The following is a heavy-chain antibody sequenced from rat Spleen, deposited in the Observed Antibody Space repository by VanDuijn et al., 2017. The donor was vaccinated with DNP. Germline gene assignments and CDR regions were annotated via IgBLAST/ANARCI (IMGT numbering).Heavy chain of an antibody. CDR3: TRSAAGLAY. V-gene: IGHV5-25*01. D-gene: IGHD1-2*01. CDR2: ITSSGGTS. J-gene: IGHJ3*01. CDR1: GFTFSDYY. Sequence: EVQLVESGGGLVQPGRSLKLSCAASGFTFSDYYMAWVRQVPGKGLEWVASITSSGGTSYYPDSVKGRFTISRDNVRNILYLQMNSLRSEDTAIYYCTRSAAGLAYWGQGTLVTVSS.